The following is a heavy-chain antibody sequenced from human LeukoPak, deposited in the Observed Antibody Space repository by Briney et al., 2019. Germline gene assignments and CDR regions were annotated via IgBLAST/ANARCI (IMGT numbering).Heavy chain of an antibody. D-gene: IGHD5-18*01. J-gene: IGHJ3*02. Sequence: SGGSLRLSCAASGFTFSSYGMHWVRQAPGKGLEWVAVIWYDGSNKYYADSVKGRFTVSRDNSKNTLYLQMNSLRAEDTAVYYCARTADTAMVDAFDIWGQGTMVTVSS. CDR1: GFTFSSYG. V-gene: IGHV3-33*01. CDR3: ARTADTAMVDAFDI. CDR2: IWYDGSNK.